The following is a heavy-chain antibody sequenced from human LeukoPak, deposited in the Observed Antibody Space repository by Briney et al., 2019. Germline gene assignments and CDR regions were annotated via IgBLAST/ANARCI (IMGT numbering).Heavy chain of an antibody. CDR1: GGSISSYY. Sequence: PSETLSLTCTVFGGSISSYYWSWIRQPPGKGLEWIGYIYYSGSTNYNPSLKSRVTISVDTSKNQFSLKLSSVTAADTAVYYCARDRVAGTIDIWGQGTMVTVSS. D-gene: IGHD6-19*01. V-gene: IGHV4-59*01. J-gene: IGHJ3*02. CDR2: IYYSGST. CDR3: ARDRVAGTIDI.